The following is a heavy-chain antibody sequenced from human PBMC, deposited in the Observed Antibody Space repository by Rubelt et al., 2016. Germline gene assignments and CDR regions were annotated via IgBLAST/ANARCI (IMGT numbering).Heavy chain of an antibody. Sequence: EVQLVQSGAEVKKPGESLRISCKGSGYNFTTYWISWVRQTPGKGLEWMGRIDPSDSYINYSPSCQGHVTISADKSINTAYLQWSSLKASDTAMYYCGRGNSWYPLWGQGTLVTVSS. CDR1: GYNFTTYW. CDR3: GRGNSWYPL. CDR2: IDPSDSYI. J-gene: IGHJ4*02. V-gene: IGHV5-10-1*03. D-gene: IGHD6-13*01.